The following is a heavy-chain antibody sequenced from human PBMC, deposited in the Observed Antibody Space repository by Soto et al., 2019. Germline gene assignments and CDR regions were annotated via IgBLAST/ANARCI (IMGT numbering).Heavy chain of an antibody. CDR3: ARGRTVRNYADDSSDYFYFFDY. J-gene: IGHJ4*02. D-gene: IGHD3-22*01. Sequence: ASETLSLTCTVSGDSISTFYWGWMRQSPGKELEWIGYVYYTGSTNYNPSLKSRVTISVDRSKNQFSLKLTSANAADTAVYYCARGRTVRNYADDSSDYFYFFDYWGQGTQVTASS. V-gene: IGHV4-59*01. CDR2: VYYTGST. CDR1: GDSISTFY.